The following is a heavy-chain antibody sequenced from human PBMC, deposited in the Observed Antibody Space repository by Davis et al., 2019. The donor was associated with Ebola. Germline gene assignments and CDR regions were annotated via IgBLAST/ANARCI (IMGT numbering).Heavy chain of an antibody. CDR3: ARVRHYGMDV. CDR1: GFTFSNSW. V-gene: IGHV3-74*01. J-gene: IGHJ6*02. Sequence: PGGSLRLSCAASGFTFSNSWMSWVRQGPGEGLVWVSHINRDGTTTNYADSVKGRFTISRDNARNTLYLQMNSLRAEDTAVYYCARVRHYGMDVWGQGTTVTVSS. CDR2: INRDGTTT.